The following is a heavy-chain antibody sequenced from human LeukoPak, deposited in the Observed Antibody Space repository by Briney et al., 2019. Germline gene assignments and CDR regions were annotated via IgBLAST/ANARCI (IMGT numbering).Heavy chain of an antibody. D-gene: IGHD3-3*01. CDR1: GFTFSSNW. V-gene: IGHV3-7*01. CDR2: IKQDGSEK. CDR3: ARDEYLWSGYYPNQAFDY. Sequence: QAGGSLRLSCEASGFTFSSNWMTWVRQAPGKGLEWVANIKQDGSEKYYVDSVKGRFTISRDNAKKSLYLQMNSLRAEDTAMYYCARDEYLWSGYYPNQAFDYWGQGTLVTVSS. J-gene: IGHJ4*02.